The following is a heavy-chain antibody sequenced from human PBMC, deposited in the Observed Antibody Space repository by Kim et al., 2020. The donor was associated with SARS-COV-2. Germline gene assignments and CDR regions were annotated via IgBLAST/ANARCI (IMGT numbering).Heavy chain of an antibody. Sequence: GGSLRLSCAASGFTFSTYAMTWVRQAPGKGLECVSGISGSGDNTYYADSVKGRFTISRDNSRNTLYLQMNSLRADDTALYYCARDTFSRYWNEYFHHWGPGTLVTVSS. J-gene: IGHJ1*01. CDR3: ARDTFSRYWNEYFHH. CDR1: GFTFSTYA. CDR2: ISGSGDNT. V-gene: IGHV3-23*01. D-gene: IGHD2-2*01.